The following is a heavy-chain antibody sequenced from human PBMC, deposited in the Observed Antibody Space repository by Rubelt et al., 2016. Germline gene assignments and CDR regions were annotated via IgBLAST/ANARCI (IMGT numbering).Heavy chain of an antibody. J-gene: IGHJ4*02. V-gene: IGHV3-30*04. CDR2: ISYDVVNT. D-gene: IGHD3-22*01. CDR1: GFTFSSSA. Sequence: VQLVESGGGVVQPGRSLRLSCADSGFTFSSSAMHWVRQAPGKGLEWVAVISYDVVNTFYADSVRGRFTVSRDYSTNTLFLQMNRLRPEDTAVYYCAKSPAYYFDSRGYFEYWGQATLVTVSS. CDR3: AKSPAYYFDSRGYFEY.